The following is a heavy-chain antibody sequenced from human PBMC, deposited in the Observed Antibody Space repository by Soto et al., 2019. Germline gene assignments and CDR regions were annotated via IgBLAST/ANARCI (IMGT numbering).Heavy chain of an antibody. CDR3: ARVRWAAAGKKGIIAGTPDYDY. D-gene: IGHD6-13*01. V-gene: IGHV1-2*02. J-gene: IGHJ4*02. CDR1: GYSFTGYS. CDR2: INPKSGDT. Sequence: ASVKVSCKTSGYSFTGYSVHWVRQAPGHGPEWMGWINPKSGDTKYAQKFQGRVTMTRDTSISTAYMELSRLRSDDTAVYYCARVRWAAAGKKGIIAGTPDYDYWGQGTLVTVSS.